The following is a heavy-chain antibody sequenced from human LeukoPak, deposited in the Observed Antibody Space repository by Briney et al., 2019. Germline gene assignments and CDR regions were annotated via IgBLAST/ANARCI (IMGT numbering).Heavy chain of an antibody. CDR3: ARTYYYGSGIHFDY. CDR1: GYTFTDCY. CDR2: INPNSGGT. J-gene: IGHJ4*02. Sequence: ASVKVSCKAFGYTFTDCYMYWVRQAPGQGLEWMGWINPNSGGTNYAQKFQGRVTMTRDTSMSTAYMELSRLRSDDTAVYFCARTYYYGSGIHFDYWGQGTLVTVSS. D-gene: IGHD3-10*01. V-gene: IGHV1-2*02.